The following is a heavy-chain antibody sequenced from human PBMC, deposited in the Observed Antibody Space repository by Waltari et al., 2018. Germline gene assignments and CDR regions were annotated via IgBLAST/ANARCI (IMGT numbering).Heavy chain of an antibody. D-gene: IGHD3-3*01. CDR3: ARATNYDFWSGSPHYMDV. J-gene: IGHJ6*03. V-gene: IGHV4-30-2*01. CDR1: GGSIRSGGYS. CDR2: IYHSGST. Sequence: QLQLQESGSGLVKPSQTLSLTCAVSGGSIRSGGYSWSWIRQPPGKGLEWIGYIYHSGSTYYNPSLKSRVTISVDRSKNQFSLKLSSVTAADTAVYYCARATNYDFWSGSPHYMDVWGKGTTVTVSS.